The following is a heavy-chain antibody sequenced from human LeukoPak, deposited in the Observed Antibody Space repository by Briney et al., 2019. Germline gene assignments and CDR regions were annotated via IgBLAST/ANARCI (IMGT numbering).Heavy chain of an antibody. CDR3: AKSNGYGLVDI. D-gene: IGHD3-10*01. CDR1: GGSSSGNY. CDR2: INHSGRT. V-gene: IGHV4-34*01. Sequence: SETLSLTCGVYGGSSSGNYWSWIRQPPGKGLEWIGEINHSGRTKYNPSLKSRVTISGDTSKNQFSLKLNSVTAADTAVYYCAKSNGYGLVDIWGQGTMVTVSS. J-gene: IGHJ3*02.